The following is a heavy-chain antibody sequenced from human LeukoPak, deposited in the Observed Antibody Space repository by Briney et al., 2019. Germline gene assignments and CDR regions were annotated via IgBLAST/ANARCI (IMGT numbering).Heavy chain of an antibody. Sequence: ASETLSLTCVVSGYSISSGYHWGWIRQPPVEGLEWIGSVYRSGSTYYNPSLKSRVTISVDTSKNQISLKVRSVTAADTAVYYCARENWVFDYWGQGILVTVSS. CDR2: VYRSGST. CDR1: GYSISSGYH. J-gene: IGHJ4*02. CDR3: ARENWVFDY. V-gene: IGHV4-38-2*02. D-gene: IGHD7-27*01.